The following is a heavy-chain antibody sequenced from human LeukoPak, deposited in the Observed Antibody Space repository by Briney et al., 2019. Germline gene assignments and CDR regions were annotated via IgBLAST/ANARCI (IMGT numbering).Heavy chain of an antibody. J-gene: IGHJ4*02. V-gene: IGHV4-34*01. CDR1: GGSFSGYY. CDR3: AKDQQWLVLGDFDY. D-gene: IGHD6-19*01. Sequence: SETLSLTCAVYGGSFSGYYWSWIRQPPGKGLEWIGEINHSGSTNYNPSLKSRVCISVDTSKNQFSLKLSSVTAADTAVYYCAKDQQWLVLGDFDYWGQGTLVTVSS. CDR2: INHSGST.